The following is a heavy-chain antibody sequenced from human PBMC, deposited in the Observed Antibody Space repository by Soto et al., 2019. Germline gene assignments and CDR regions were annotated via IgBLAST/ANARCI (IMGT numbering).Heavy chain of an antibody. CDR3: ARFRASRGQRDIYY. CDR1: GVSISSYY. Sequence: SETLSLTCNVSGVSISSYYWNWMRQPPGKGLEWLGYVYSDGSTNYNPSLRSRVTISVDPARRQFSLKLSSVSAADTAMYYCARFRASRGQRDIYYWGQGSLVTVAS. V-gene: IGHV4-59*01. CDR2: VYSDGST. D-gene: IGHD3-9*01. J-gene: IGHJ4*02.